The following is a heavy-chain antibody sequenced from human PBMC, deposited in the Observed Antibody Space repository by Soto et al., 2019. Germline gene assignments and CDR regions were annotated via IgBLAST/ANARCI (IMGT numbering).Heavy chain of an antibody. J-gene: IGHJ5*02. CDR2: ISSSSSTI. Sequence: GGSLRLSCAASGFTFSSNSMNWVRQAPGKGLEWISYISSSSSTIYADSVKGRFTISRDNAKNSLYLQMNSQRDEDTAVYYCARVIWSGHLTSDLWGQGTLVTVSS. CDR1: GFTFSSNS. CDR3: ARVIWSGHLTSDL. D-gene: IGHD3-3*01. V-gene: IGHV3-48*02.